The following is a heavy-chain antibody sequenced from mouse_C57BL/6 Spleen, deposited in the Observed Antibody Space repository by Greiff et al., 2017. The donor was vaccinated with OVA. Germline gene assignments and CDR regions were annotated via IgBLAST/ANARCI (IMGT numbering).Heavy chain of an antibody. Sequence: VMLVESEPGLVQPSQSLSITCTVSGFSLTSYGVHWVRQSPGKGLEWLGVIWSGGSTDYNAAFISRLSISKDNSTSQVFFKMNSLQADDTAIYYCARGGYYGYDVFAYWGQGTLVTVSA. V-gene: IGHV2-2*01. J-gene: IGHJ3*01. D-gene: IGHD2-2*01. CDR1: GFSLTSYG. CDR3: ARGGYYGYDVFAY. CDR2: IWSGGST.